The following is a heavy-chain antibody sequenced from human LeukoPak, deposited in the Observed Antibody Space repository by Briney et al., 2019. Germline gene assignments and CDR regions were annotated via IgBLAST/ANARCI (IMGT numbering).Heavy chain of an antibody. CDR3: ARVKTPIVVVPAAIAFDY. Sequence: ASVKVSCKASGYTFTGYYMHWVRQAPGQGLEWMGWINPNSGGTNYAQKFQGRVTMTRDTSISTAYTELSRLRSDDTAVYYCARVKTPIVVVPAAIAFDYRGQGTLVTVSS. V-gene: IGHV1-2*02. CDR1: GYTFTGYY. CDR2: INPNSGGT. J-gene: IGHJ4*02. D-gene: IGHD2-2*01.